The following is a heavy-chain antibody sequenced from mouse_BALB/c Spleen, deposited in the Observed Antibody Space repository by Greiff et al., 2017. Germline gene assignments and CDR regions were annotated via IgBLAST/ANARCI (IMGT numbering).Heavy chain of an antibody. CDR3: ARAVYYYGSSLDY. J-gene: IGHJ2*01. CDR1: GFSLTSYG. D-gene: IGHD1-1*01. Sequence: QVQLKESGPGLVAPSQSLSITCTVSGFSLTSYGVHWVRQPPGKGLEWLGVIWAGGSTNYNSALMSRLSISKDNSKSQVFLKMNSLQTDDTAMYYCARAVYYYGSSLDYWGQGTTLTVSS. V-gene: IGHV2-9*02. CDR2: IWAGGST.